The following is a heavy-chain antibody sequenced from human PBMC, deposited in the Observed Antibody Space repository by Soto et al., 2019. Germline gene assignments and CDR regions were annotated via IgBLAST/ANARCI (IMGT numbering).Heavy chain of an antibody. CDR1: GGSISSGGYY. CDR3: ARSFWGAAAVYFAD. J-gene: IGHJ4*02. Sequence: QVQLQESGPGLVKPSQTLSLTCTVSGGSISSGGYYWSWIRQHPGKGLEWIGYIYYSGRHYYNPTLNSRVTISVDTSKNQFSLKLSSVTAADTAVYYCARSFWGAAAVYFADWGQGTLVTVSS. CDR2: IYYSGRH. V-gene: IGHV4-31*03. D-gene: IGHD6-13*01.